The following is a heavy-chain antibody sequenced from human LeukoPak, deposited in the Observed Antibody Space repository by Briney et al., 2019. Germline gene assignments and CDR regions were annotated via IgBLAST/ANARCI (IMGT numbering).Heavy chain of an antibody. D-gene: IGHD3-3*01. CDR3: ARLGAGPTYYDFWSGYSSFYFDY. J-gene: IGHJ4*02. CDR2: ISSSGNT. Sequence: PSQTLSLTCTVSGGSISSGGYYWGWLRRPPGTGLEWIGGISSSGNTYYNPSLKSRITISIDTSKNHFSLKLSSVTAADTAVYYCARLGAGPTYYDFWSGYSSFYFDYWGQGTLVTVSS. CDR1: GGSISSGGYY. V-gene: IGHV4-39*02.